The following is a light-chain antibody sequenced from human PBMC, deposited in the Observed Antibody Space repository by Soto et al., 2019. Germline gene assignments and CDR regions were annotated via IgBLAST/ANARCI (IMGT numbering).Light chain of an antibody. CDR1: QRVSSSY. V-gene: IGKV3D-15*01. J-gene: IGKJ4*01. CDR2: AAS. CDR3: QRYNNCPLT. Sequence: EIVLTPSPGTLSLFTGETATLSCRAIQRVSSSYLAWYQQKPGQAPRLLIYAASSRATGIPARFSGSRSGTDFTLTINSLQSEDFAVYYCQRYNNCPLTFGGGTKVDIK.